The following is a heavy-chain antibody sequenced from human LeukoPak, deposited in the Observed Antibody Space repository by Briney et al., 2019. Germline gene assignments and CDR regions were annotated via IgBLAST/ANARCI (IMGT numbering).Heavy chain of an antibody. J-gene: IGHJ4*02. Sequence: AGGSLRLSCAASGFTFSSYGMHWVRQAPGKGLEWVAVISYDGSNKYYADSVKGRFTISRDNSKNTLYLQMNSLRAEGTAVYYCAKDLSGGEGYWGQGTLVTVSS. CDR2: ISYDGSNK. CDR1: GFTFSSYG. CDR3: AKDLSGGEGY. V-gene: IGHV3-30*18. D-gene: IGHD2-21*01.